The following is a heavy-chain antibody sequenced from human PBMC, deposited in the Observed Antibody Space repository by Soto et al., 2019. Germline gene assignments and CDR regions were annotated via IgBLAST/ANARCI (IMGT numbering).Heavy chain of an antibody. Sequence: SETLSLTCAVSGVSISSGGYSWSWIRQPPGKGLEWIGYIYHSGSTYYNPSLKSRVTISVDRSKNQFSLKLSSVTAADTAVYYCARVPLLWGQGTLVTVSS. CDR3: ARVPLL. V-gene: IGHV4-30-2*01. D-gene: IGHD1-26*01. CDR2: IYHSGST. J-gene: IGHJ4*02. CDR1: GVSISSGGYS.